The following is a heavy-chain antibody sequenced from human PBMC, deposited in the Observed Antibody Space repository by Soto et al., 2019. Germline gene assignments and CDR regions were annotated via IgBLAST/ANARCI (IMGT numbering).Heavy chain of an antibody. CDR3: ARDPDYGDYGTSPADDY. Sequence: ASVKVSCKASGYTFTSYAMHWVRQAPGQRLEWMGWINAGNGNTKYSQKFQGRVTFTRDTSASTAYMELSSLRSEDTAVYYCARDPDYGDYGTSPADDYWGQGTLVTVSS. V-gene: IGHV1-3*01. CDR2: INAGNGNT. D-gene: IGHD4-17*01. CDR1: GYTFTSYA. J-gene: IGHJ4*02.